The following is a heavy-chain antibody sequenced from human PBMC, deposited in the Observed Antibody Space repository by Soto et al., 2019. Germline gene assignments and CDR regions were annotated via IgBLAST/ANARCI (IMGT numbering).Heavy chain of an antibody. D-gene: IGHD3-22*01. V-gene: IGHV5-51*01. J-gene: IGHJ3*02. CDR3: ALTYYYDSSGPDNDAFDI. CDR1: GYSFTSYW. Sequence: GESLKISCKGSGYSFTSYWIGWVRQMPGKGLEWMGIIYPGDSDTRYSPSFQGQVTISADKSISTAYLQWSSLKASYTVMYYCALTYYYDSSGPDNDAFDIWGQGTMVTVS. CDR2: IYPGDSDT.